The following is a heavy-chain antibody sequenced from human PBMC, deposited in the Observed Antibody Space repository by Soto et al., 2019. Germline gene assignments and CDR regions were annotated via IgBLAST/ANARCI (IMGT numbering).Heavy chain of an antibody. CDR1: GFTFRSYG. J-gene: IGHJ4*02. CDR2: IWDDGSTE. D-gene: IGHD5-12*01. Sequence: QVQLVESGGGVGQPGRSLRLSCAASGFTFRSYGMHWVRQAPGKGLEWVAVIWDDGSTEYYADSVKGRFIISRDNSKNTVYLEMNSLRVEDTAVYHCARDWARGNSCYVDYWGQGILVIVSS. V-gene: IGHV3-33*01. CDR3: ARDWARGNSCYVDY.